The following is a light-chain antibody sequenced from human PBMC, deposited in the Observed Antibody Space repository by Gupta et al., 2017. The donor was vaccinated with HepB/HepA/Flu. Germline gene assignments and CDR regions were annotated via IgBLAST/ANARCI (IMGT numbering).Light chain of an antibody. J-gene: IGLJ2*01. V-gene: IGLV3-1*01. CDR1: KLGDKY. CDR2: QNN. CDR3: QAWDSISHVV. Sequence: SYELTQPPLVSVSPGQTASIACSGDKLGDKYACWYQQKPGQSPVQVIYQNNKRPSGIPERFSGSNSGNTATLTISGTQALDEADYYCQAWDSISHVVFGGGTTLTVL.